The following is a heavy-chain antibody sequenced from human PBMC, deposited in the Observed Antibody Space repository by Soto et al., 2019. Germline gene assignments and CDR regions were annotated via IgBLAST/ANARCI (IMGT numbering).Heavy chain of an antibody. CDR1: GFIFSNYA. J-gene: IGHJ4*02. Sequence: GGSLRLSCAASGFIFSNYAMHWVRQAPGKGLEWVAVISFDGGQKYHADSVRGRITISRDNSKNTLYLQMSSLRTEDTAVYYCATSLSGYYYNYWGQGTLVTVSS. CDR2: ISFDGGQK. D-gene: IGHD3-22*01. CDR3: ATSLSGYYYNY. V-gene: IGHV3-30-3*01.